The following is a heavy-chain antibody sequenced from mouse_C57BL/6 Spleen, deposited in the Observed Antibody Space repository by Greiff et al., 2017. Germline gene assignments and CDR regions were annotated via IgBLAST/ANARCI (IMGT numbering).Heavy chain of an antibody. J-gene: IGHJ2*01. V-gene: IGHV1-64*01. CDR2: IHPNSGST. Sequence: QVHVKQPGAELVKPGASVKLSCKASGYTFTSYWMHWVKQRPGQGLEWIGMIHPNSGSTNYNEKFKSKATLTVDKSSSTAYMQLSSLTSEDSAVYYCAREGDDGYYGYWGQGTTLTVSS. D-gene: IGHD2-3*01. CDR3: AREGDDGYYGY. CDR1: GYTFTSYW.